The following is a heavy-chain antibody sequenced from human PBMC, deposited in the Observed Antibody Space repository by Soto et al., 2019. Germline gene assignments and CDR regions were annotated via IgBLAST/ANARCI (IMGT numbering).Heavy chain of an antibody. Sequence: SETLSLTCTVSGGSISSSSYYWGWIRQPPGKGLEWIGSIYYSGSTYYNPSLKSRVTISVDTSKNQFSLKLSSVTAADTAVYYCARAGPRGRFYDFWSGQVSFDYWGQGTLVTVSS. CDR1: GGSISSSSYY. J-gene: IGHJ4*02. CDR3: ARAGPRGRFYDFWSGQVSFDY. V-gene: IGHV4-39*01. D-gene: IGHD3-3*01. CDR2: IYYSGST.